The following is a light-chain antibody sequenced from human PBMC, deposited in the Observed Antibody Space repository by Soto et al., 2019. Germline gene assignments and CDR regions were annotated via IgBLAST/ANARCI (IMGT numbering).Light chain of an antibody. J-gene: IGKJ4*01. V-gene: IGKV1-39*01. CDR3: HQSYSSPLT. Sequence: IEMTQSPSSLSASLGDRVTITCRASQIISNYLHWYKHKPGTAPKLLTFAASNLQSGVPSRFSGSGSGTDFTLTIRSLQPEDFAPYYCHQSYSSPLTSGGGTKVDIK. CDR1: QIISNY. CDR2: AAS.